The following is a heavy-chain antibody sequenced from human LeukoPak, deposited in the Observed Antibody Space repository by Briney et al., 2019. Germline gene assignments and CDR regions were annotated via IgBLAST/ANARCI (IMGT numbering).Heavy chain of an antibody. CDR2: ISSSSSYI. D-gene: IGHD3-16*01. V-gene: IGHV3-21*01. Sequence: PGGSLRLSCAASGFTFSSYSMNWVRQAPGKGLEWVSSISSSSSYIYYADSVKSRFTISRDNAKNSLYLQMNSLRAEDTAVYYCARGRRRVMGGSTFDYWGQGTLVTVSS. J-gene: IGHJ4*02. CDR1: GFTFSSYS. CDR3: ARGRRRVMGGSTFDY.